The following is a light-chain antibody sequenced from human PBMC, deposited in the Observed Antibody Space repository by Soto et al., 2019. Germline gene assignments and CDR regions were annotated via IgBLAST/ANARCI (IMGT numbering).Light chain of an antibody. V-gene: IGKV1-5*03. CDR2: KAS. CDR1: QSLSTW. J-gene: IGKJ1*01. CDR3: QRSRT. Sequence: DIQMTQSPSTLAASVGDIVTITCRASQSLSTWLGWYQQKPGKAPKLLIQKASSLESGVPSRFSGSSSGTEFTLPITSLQPDDFATYYCQRSRTFGQGTKVGIK.